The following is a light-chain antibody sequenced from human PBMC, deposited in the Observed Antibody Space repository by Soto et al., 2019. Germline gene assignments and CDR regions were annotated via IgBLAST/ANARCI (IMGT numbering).Light chain of an antibody. CDR1: QSVSSN. J-gene: IGKJ1*01. CDR3: QQYNNWPPWT. V-gene: IGKV3-15*01. Sequence: EIVMTPSPATLSVSPGERANLSCRPSQSVSSNLAWYQQKPGQAPRLLIYGASTRATGIPARFSGSGSGTEFTLTISSLQSEDFAVYYCQQYNNWPPWTFGQGTKVDIK. CDR2: GAS.